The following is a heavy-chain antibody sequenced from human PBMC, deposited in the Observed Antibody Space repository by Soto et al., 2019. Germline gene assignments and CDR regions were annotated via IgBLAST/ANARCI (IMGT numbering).Heavy chain of an antibody. CDR2: INPSGGST. J-gene: IGHJ5*02. Sequence: QVQLVQSGAEVKKPGASVKVSCKASGYTFTSYYMHWVRQAPGQGLEWMGIINPSGGSTSYAQKFQGRVTMTRDTSTSTVYMELSSLRSDDTAVYYCARMDGWSSYYDFWSGYPNWFDPWGQGTLVTVSS. D-gene: IGHD3-3*01. CDR1: GYTFTSYY. V-gene: IGHV1-46*01. CDR3: ARMDGWSSYYDFWSGYPNWFDP.